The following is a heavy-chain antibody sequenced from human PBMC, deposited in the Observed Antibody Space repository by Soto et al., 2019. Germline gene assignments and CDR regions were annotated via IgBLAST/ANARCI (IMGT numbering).Heavy chain of an antibody. Sequence: ASVKVSCKASGGTFSSYAISWVRQAPGQGLEWVGGIIPIFGTANYAQKFQGRVTITADESTSTAYMELSSLRSEDTAVYYCARHSSSWSNYYYYGMDVWGQGTTVTVSS. CDR3: ARHSSSWSNYYYYGMDV. CDR1: GGTFSSYA. J-gene: IGHJ6*02. CDR2: IIPIFGTA. V-gene: IGHV1-69*13. D-gene: IGHD6-13*01.